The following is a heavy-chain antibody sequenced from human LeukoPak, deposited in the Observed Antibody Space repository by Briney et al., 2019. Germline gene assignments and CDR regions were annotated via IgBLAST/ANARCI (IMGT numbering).Heavy chain of an antibody. D-gene: IGHD4-17*01. J-gene: IGHJ6*03. CDR3: ARGRGGDYGRGRYYYYYYMDV. V-gene: IGHV1-46*01. Sequence: ASVKVSCKASGYTFTSYYMHWVRQAPGQGLEWMGIMNPSGGSTSYAQKFQGRVTMTRDTSTSTVYMELSSLRSEDTAVYYCARGRGGDYGRGRYYYYYYMDVWGKGTTVTVSS. CDR2: MNPSGGST. CDR1: GYTFTSYY.